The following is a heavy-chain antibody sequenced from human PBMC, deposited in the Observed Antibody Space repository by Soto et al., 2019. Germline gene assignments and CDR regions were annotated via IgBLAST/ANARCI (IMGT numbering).Heavy chain of an antibody. CDR3: AKAESSSWYPYYYGMDV. Sequence: GGSLRLSCAASGFTFSSYGMHWVRQAPGKGLEWVAVISYDGSNKYYADSVKGRFTISRDNSKNTLYLQMNSLRAEDTVVYYCAKAESSSWYPYYYGMDVWGQGTTVTVSS. CDR1: GFTFSSYG. CDR2: ISYDGSNK. J-gene: IGHJ6*02. V-gene: IGHV3-30*18. D-gene: IGHD6-13*01.